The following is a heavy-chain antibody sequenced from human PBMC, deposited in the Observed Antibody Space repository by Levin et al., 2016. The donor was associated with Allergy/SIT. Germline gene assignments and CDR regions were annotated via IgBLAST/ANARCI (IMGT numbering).Heavy chain of an antibody. CDR1: GYTFTGYY. V-gene: IGHV1-2*02. D-gene: IGHD6-13*01. J-gene: IGHJ4*02. CDR3: ARETTKRIQSIAEAGVLY. Sequence: ASVKVSCKASGYTFTGYYMHWVRQAPGQGLEWMGWINPNSGGTNYAQKFQGRVTMTRDTSISTAYMELSRLRSEDTAVYYCARETTKRIQSIAEAGVLYWGQGTLVTVSS. CDR2: INPNSGGT.